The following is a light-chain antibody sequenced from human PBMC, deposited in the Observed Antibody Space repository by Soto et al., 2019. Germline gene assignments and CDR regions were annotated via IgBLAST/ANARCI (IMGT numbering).Light chain of an antibody. CDR2: EAS. V-gene: IGKV1-5*03. J-gene: IGKJ1*01. Sequence: IQMTQSPSSLSASVGDRVTITCRASQGMRNELGWFQQKPGKAPKLLIYEASSLESGVPSRFSGSGSGTEFTLTISSLQPDDFATYYCQQYNSYLWTFGQGTKVDIK. CDR1: QGMRNE. CDR3: QQYNSYLWT.